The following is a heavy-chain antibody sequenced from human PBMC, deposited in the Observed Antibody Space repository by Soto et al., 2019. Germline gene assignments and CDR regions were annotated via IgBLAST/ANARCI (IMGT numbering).Heavy chain of an antibody. CDR3: AHIDPEIVTVGGHGGFDY. V-gene: IGHV2-5*02. CDR2: IYWDDDK. CDR1: GFSLTSGVG. D-gene: IGHD5-12*01. J-gene: IGHJ4*02. Sequence: QITLKESGPTLVRPPQTLTLTCTFSGFSLTSGVGVGWIRQPPGKALEWLALIYWDDDKRYSPSLKNRLTITKAPSKNQVVLTMTNVGPVDTATYFCAHIDPEIVTVGGHGGFDYWGQGTLVTVSS.